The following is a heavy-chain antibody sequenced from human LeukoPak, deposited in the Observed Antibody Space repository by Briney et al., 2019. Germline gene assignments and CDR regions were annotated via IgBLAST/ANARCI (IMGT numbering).Heavy chain of an antibody. D-gene: IGHD2-2*02. CDR2: IYYSGST. CDR1: GGSISSSSYY. Sequence: SETLSLTCTVSGGSISSSSYYWGWIRQPPRKGLEWIGSIYYSGSTYYNPSLKSRVTISVDTSKNQFSLKLSSVTAADTAVYYCARVRAYCSSTSCYTDYYYYMDVWGKGTTVTVSS. CDR3: ARVRAYCSSTSCYTDYYYYMDV. V-gene: IGHV4-39*07. J-gene: IGHJ6*03.